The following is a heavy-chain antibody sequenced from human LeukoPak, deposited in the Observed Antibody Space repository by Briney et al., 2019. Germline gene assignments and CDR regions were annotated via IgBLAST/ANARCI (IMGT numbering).Heavy chain of an antibody. J-gene: IGHJ3*02. CDR3: ARVKPLGCSSTSCYNAFDI. CDR1: GYTFTGYY. Sequence: ALVKVSCKASGYTFTGYYMHWVRQAPGQGLEWMGWINPNSGGTNYSQKFQCRVTMTRDTSISTAYMELSRLRSDDTAVYYCARVKPLGCSSTSCYNAFDIWGQGTMVTVSS. V-gene: IGHV1-2*02. D-gene: IGHD2-2*02. CDR2: INPNSGGT.